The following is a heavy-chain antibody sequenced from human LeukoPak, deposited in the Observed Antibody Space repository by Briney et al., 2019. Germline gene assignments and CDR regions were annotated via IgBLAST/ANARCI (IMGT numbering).Heavy chain of an antibody. J-gene: IGHJ1*01. V-gene: IGHV4-30-4*08. CDR2: IYYSGST. Sequence: SQTLSLTCTVSGGSISSGDYYWSWIRQPPGKGLEWIGYIYYSGSTYYNPSLKSRVGISLDTSKNQFSLKLSSVTAADTAVYYCARDTVDTAMVQHWGQGTLVTVSS. CDR3: ARDTVDTAMVQH. CDR1: GGSISSGDYY. D-gene: IGHD5-18*01.